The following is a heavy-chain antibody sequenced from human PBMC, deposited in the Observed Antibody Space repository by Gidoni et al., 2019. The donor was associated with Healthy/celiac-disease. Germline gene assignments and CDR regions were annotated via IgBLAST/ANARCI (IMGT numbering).Heavy chain of an antibody. CDR2: IDYSGST. CDR3: ARDLDPTLGSGSPGVAFDI. V-gene: IGHV4-31*03. Sequence: QVQLQESGPGLVKPSQTLSLTCTVSGGSISSGGYYWSWIRQHPGKGLEWIGYIDYSGSTYYNPSLKSRVTISVDTSKNQFSLKLSSVTPADTAVYYCARDLDPTLGSGSPGVAFDIWGQGTMVTVSS. J-gene: IGHJ3*02. CDR1: GGSISSGGYY. D-gene: IGHD3-10*01.